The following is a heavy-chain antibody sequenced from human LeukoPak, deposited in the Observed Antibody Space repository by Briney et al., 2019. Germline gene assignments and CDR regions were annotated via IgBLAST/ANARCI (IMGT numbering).Heavy chain of an antibody. D-gene: IGHD4/OR15-4a*01. V-gene: IGHV4-61*01. CDR3: ARISLTMRDAFDI. J-gene: IGHJ3*02. Sequence: PSETLSLTCTVSGVSVSSGNYYWSWIRQPPGEGLEWIGYVYKSGGTNYNPSLKGRVTISVDTSKNQFSLKLSSVTTADTAVYYCARISLTMRDAFDIWGQGTTVTVST. CDR1: GVSVSSGNYY. CDR2: VYKSGGT.